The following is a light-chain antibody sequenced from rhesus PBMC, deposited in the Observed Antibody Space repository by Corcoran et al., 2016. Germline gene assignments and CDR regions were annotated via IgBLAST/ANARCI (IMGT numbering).Light chain of an antibody. CDR2: AAC. Sequence: DIQMTQSPASVSASVGDRVTITCQASQGISRWLAWYQQKPGKAPKLLIYAACSLQSGVPSRLSGSGSGTDFTLTISSLPPEDLAAYYCQQHKSYPLTFGGGAKVEI. CDR3: QQHKSYPLT. J-gene: IGKJ4*01. CDR1: QGISRW. V-gene: IGKV1S11*01.